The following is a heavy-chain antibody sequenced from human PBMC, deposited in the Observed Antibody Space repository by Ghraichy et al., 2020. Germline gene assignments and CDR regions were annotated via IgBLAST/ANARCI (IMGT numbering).Heavy chain of an antibody. D-gene: IGHD3-9*01. V-gene: IGHV1-18*01. J-gene: IGHJ6*03. Sequence: ASVKVSCKASGYTFTSYGISWVRQAPGQGLEWMGWISAHSGDANYDQNLQGRVTVTKDTSTGKAYMELRSLRPDDTAVYYCARETRHYNILNGFLNYYYYYMDVWGKGTMVTVSS. CDR2: ISAHSGDA. CDR3: ARETRHYNILNGFLNYYYYYMDV. CDR1: GYTFTSYG.